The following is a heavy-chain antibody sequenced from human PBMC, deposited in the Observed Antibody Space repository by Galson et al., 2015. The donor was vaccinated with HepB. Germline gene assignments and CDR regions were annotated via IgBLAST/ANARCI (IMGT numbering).Heavy chain of an antibody. V-gene: IGHV3-23*01. CDR3: AKDAEPTYYYDSSGYYNDY. CDR1: GFTFSSYA. Sequence: SLRLSCAASGFTFSSYAMSWVRQAPGKGLEWVSAISSSGGSTYYADSVKGRFTISRDNSKNTLYLQMNSLRAEDTAVYYCAKDAEPTYYYDSSGYYNDYWGQGTLVTVSS. CDR2: ISSSGGST. J-gene: IGHJ4*02. D-gene: IGHD3-22*01.